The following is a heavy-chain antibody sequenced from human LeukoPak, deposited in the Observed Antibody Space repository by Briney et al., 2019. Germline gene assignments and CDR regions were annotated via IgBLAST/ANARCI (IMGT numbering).Heavy chain of an antibody. CDR3: TPNGVY. J-gene: IGHJ4*02. CDR2: IKSKTEGGTI. CDR1: GFTFDDYA. Sequence: GGSLRLSCAASGFTFDDYAMHWVRQAPGKGLEWVGRIKSKTEGGTIDYAAPVKGRFTISRDDSKNTLYLQMNSLKTEDTAVYYCTPNGVYWGQGNLVTVSS. D-gene: IGHD3-3*01. V-gene: IGHV3-15*01.